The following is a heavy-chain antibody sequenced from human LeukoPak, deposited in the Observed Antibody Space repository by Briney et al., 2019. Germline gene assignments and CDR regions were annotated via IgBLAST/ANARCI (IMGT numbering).Heavy chain of an antibody. V-gene: IGHV1-46*01. CDR3: ARAGLRYDILTGYSPGWYYYMDV. Sequence: ASVKVSCKASRYTFTSYYMHWVRQAPGQGLEWMGIINPSGGSTSYAQKFQGRVTMTRDTSISTAYMELSRLRSDDTAVYYCARAGLRYDILTGYSPGWYYYMDVWGKGTTVTISS. D-gene: IGHD3-9*01. J-gene: IGHJ6*03. CDR1: RYTFTSYY. CDR2: INPSGGST.